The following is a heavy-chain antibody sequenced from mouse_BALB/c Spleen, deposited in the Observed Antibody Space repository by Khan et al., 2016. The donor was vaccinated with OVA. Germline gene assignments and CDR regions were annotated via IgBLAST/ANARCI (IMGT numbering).Heavy chain of an antibody. CDR3: SRSGYGSFAY. Sequence: QVQLQQPGAELVKPGASVKLSCKASGYTFTSYYLYWVKQRPGQGLEWIGDINPNNGGTNFNEKFKNKATLTVDKSSSTAYIQLNSLTSVDSAVYYGSRSGYGSFAYWGQGTLVTVSA. V-gene: IGHV1S81*02. CDR2: INPNNGGT. D-gene: IGHD2-2*01. CDR1: GYTFTSYY. J-gene: IGHJ3*01.